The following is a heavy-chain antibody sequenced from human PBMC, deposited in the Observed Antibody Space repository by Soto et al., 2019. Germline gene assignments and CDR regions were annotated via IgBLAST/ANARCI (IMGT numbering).Heavy chain of an antibody. CDR3: ARVRGSRGKYYFDY. J-gene: IGHJ4*02. CDR2: IYHSGST. Sequence: QLQLQESGSGLVKPSQTLSLTCAVSGGSISSGGYSWIWIRQPPGKGLEWIGYIYHSGSTYYNPSLKSRVTISVDRSKNQFSLKLSSVTAADTAVYYCARVRGSRGKYYFDYWGQGTLVTVSS. V-gene: IGHV4-30-2*01. D-gene: IGHD2-2*01. CDR1: GGSISSGGYS.